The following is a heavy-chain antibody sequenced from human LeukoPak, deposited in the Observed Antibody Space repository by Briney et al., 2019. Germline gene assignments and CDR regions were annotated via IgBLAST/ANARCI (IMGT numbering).Heavy chain of an antibody. CDR2: IKHDGSEK. D-gene: IGHD3-16*01. CDR1: GFPFDRYW. J-gene: IGHJ4*02. V-gene: IGHV3-7*01. Sequence: GGSLRLSCAASGFPFDRYWMSWVRLAPGKGLEWVANIKHDGSEKTFVDSVKGRFAISRNNAENSLYLQMNSLRAEDTAVYYCARQPIYEAYFDFWGQGTLVTVSS. CDR3: ARQPIYEAYFDF.